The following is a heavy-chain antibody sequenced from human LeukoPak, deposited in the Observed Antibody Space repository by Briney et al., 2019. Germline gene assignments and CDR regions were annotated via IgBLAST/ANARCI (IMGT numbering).Heavy chain of an antibody. CDR3: ARGYDSRGYVYYYYYMDV. J-gene: IGHJ6*03. CDR2: INHSGST. CDR1: GGSFSGYY. Sequence: SETLSLTCVVYGGSFSGYYWSWIRQPPGKGLEWIGEINHSGSTNYNPSLKSRVTISVDTSKNQFSLKLSSVTAADTAVYYCARGYDSRGYVYYYYYMDVWGKGTTVTISS. D-gene: IGHD3-22*01. V-gene: IGHV4-34*01.